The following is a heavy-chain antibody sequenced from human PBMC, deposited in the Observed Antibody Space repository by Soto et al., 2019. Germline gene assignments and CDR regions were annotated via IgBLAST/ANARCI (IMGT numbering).Heavy chain of an antibody. CDR3: ARHNYFDGSAYYYDSSGYYDVHFDY. CDR2: IYPGDSITKYDSNT. CDR1: GYDFTRYW. V-gene: IGHV5-51*01. J-gene: IGHJ4*02. D-gene: IGHD3-22*01. Sequence: GESLQISCRGSGYDFTRYWIGWVRQMPGEGLEWVAIIYPGDSITKYDSNTRYSPSFQGQVTISVDKSISTAYLQWSSLKASDTAMYYCARHNYFDGSAYYYDSSGYYDVHFDYWGQGTLVTVSS.